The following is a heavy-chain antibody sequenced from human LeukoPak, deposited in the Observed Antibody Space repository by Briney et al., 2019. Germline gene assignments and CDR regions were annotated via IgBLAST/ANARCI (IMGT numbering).Heavy chain of an antibody. D-gene: IGHD3-22*01. V-gene: IGHV3-9*01. J-gene: IGHJ4*02. Sequence: PGGSLRLSCAASGFTFSSYAMSWVRQAPGKGLEWVSGISWNSGSIGYADSVKGRFTISRDNAKNSLYLQMNSLRAEDTALYYCAKDIAGYYDSRFSAFNYWGQGTLVTVSS. CDR2: ISWNSGSI. CDR1: GFTFSSYA. CDR3: AKDIAGYYDSRFSAFNY.